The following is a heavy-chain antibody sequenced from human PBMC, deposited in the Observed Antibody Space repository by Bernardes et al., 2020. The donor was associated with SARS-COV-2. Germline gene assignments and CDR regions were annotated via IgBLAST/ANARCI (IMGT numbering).Heavy chain of an antibody. Sequence: ASVKVSCKASGYTFTSYYMHWVRQAPGQGLEWMGIINPSGGSTSYAQKFQGRVTMTRDTSTSTVYMELSSLRAEDTAVYYCARDGKPPNWNYFAEHNWFDPWGQGTLVTVSS. V-gene: IGHV1-46*01. CDR3: ARDGKPPNWNYFAEHNWFDP. D-gene: IGHD1-7*01. CDR2: INPSGGST. J-gene: IGHJ5*02. CDR1: GYTFTSYY.